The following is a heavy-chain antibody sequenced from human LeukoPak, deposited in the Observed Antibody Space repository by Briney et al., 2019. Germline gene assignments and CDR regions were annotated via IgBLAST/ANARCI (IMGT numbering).Heavy chain of an antibody. CDR2: TKQDGSEK. J-gene: IGHJ4*02. Sequence: GGSLRLSCAASGFTFSDYWMNWVRQAPGKGLEWVASTKQDGSEKYYVDSVKGRFTISRDNAKNSLYLQMNSLRAEDTAVYYCARDGTSIVGSLDYWGQGTLVTVSS. CDR1: GFTFSDYW. D-gene: IGHD1-26*01. V-gene: IGHV3-7*05. CDR3: ARDGTSIVGSLDY.